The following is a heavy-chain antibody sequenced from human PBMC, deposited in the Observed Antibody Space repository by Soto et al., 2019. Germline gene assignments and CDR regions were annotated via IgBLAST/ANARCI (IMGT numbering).Heavy chain of an antibody. Sequence: EVQLLESGGGLVQPGGSLRLSCAASGFTFSTYAMSWVRQAPGKGLEWVSVIGGRAGSTYYADSVKGRFTISRDNSKNTVYLQMNRLRAEDTAVYYCGKHSGTKGYYYYGMDVWGQGTTVTVSS. CDR3: GKHSGTKGYYYYGMDV. CDR1: GFTFSTYA. J-gene: IGHJ6*02. V-gene: IGHV3-23*01. D-gene: IGHD1-1*01. CDR2: IGGRAGST.